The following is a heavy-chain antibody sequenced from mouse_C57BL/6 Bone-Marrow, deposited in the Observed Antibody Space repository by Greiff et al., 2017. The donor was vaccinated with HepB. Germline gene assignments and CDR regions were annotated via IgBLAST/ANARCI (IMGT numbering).Heavy chain of an antibody. J-gene: IGHJ4*01. CDR1: GFTFSSYG. D-gene: IGHD1-1*01. CDR3: ASPLITTVGAFYAMDY. CDR2: ISSGGSYT. Sequence: DVKLVESGGDLVKPGGSLKLSCAASGFTFSSYGMSWVRQTPDKRLEWVATISSGGSYTYYPDSVKGRFTISRDNAKNTLYLQMSSLKSEDTAMYYWASPLITTVGAFYAMDYWGQGTSVTVSS. V-gene: IGHV5-6*02.